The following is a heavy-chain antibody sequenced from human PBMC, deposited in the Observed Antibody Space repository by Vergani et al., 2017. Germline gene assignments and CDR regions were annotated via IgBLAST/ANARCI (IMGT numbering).Heavy chain of an antibody. V-gene: IGHV1-18*01. CDR2: ISAYNGNT. D-gene: IGHD2-2*01. J-gene: IGHJ6*03. CDR1: GYTFTSYA. Sequence: QVQLVQSGAEVKKPGASVKVSCKASGYTFTSYAMHWVRQAPGQGLEWMGWISAYNGNTNYAQKLQGRVTMTTDTSTSTAYMELRSLRSDDTAVYYCARAGYCSSTSCYASYYYYYYMDVWGKGTTVTVSS. CDR3: ARAGYCSSTSCYASYYYYYYMDV.